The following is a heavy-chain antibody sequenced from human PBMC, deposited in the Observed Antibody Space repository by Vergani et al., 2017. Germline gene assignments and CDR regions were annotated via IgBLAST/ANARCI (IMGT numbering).Heavy chain of an antibody. V-gene: IGHV4-39*07. CDR1: GGSISSSSYY. CDR2: IYYSGSP. J-gene: IGHJ6*03. CDR3: ARAYXDFWSGYYNYYYYYMDV. Sequence: QLQLQESGPGLVKPSETLSLTCTVSGGSISSSSYYWGWIRQPPGKGLEWIGSIYYSGSPYYNPSLKSQVTLTVDKSKNQLSMKLSSVTAADTAVYYCARAYXDFWSGYYNYYYYYMDVWGKGTTVTVSS. D-gene: IGHD3-3*01.